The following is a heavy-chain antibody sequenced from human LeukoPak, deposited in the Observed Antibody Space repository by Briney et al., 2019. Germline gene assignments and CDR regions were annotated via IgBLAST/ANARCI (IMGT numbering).Heavy chain of an antibody. CDR3: AREIRGADAFDI. J-gene: IGHJ3*02. CDR2: IYTSGST. D-gene: IGHD1-26*01. V-gene: IGHV4-4*07. Sequence: SETLSLTCTVSGGSISRYFWSWIRQPAGKGLEWIGRIYTSGSTNYSPSLKSRVTMSVDTSKNQFSLKLSSVTAADTAVYYCAREIRGADAFDIWGQGTTVTVSS. CDR1: GGSISRYF.